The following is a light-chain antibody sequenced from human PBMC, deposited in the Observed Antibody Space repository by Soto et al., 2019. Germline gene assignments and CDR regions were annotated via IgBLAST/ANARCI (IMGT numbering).Light chain of an antibody. CDR2: DAS. CDR3: QQRSNWPT. CDR1: QGVSSY. J-gene: IGKJ2*01. V-gene: IGKV3-11*01. Sequence: EIVMTQSPATLFVSPGDRAILSCRAGQGVSSYLAWYQQKPGQAPRLLIYDASNRATGIPARFSGSGSGTDFTLTISSLEPEDFAVYYCQQRSNWPTFGQGTKLEI.